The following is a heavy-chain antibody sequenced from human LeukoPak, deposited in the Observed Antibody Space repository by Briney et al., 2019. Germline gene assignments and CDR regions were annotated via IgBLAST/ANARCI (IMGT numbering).Heavy chain of an antibody. CDR1: GGSVSNYY. J-gene: IGHJ4*01. V-gene: IGHV4-59*02. CDR2: VYYTGIP. Sequence: SETLSLTCSVSGGSVSNYYWSWIRQPPGKGLEWIGYVYYTGIPTYNPSLKSRVTMSVDTSKNQFSLHVTSVTAADTAVYYCARSLSRRVRGVIMRVGFESWGQGTQVTVSS. CDR3: ARSLSRRVRGVIMRVGFES. D-gene: IGHD3-10*02.